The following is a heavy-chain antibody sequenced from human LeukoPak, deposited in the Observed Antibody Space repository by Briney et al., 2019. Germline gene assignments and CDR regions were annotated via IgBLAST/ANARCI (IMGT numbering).Heavy chain of an antibody. CDR2: IIPIFGTA. CDR1: GGTFSSYA. D-gene: IGHD6-6*01. V-gene: IGHV1-69*01. CDR3: ARCRRPGHPYYYYYMDV. Sequence: SVKVSCKASGGTFSSYAISWVRQAPGQGLEWMGGIIPIFGTANYAQKFQGRVTITADESTSTAYMELSSLRSEDTAVYYCARCRRPGHPYYYYYMDVWGKGTTVTVSS. J-gene: IGHJ6*03.